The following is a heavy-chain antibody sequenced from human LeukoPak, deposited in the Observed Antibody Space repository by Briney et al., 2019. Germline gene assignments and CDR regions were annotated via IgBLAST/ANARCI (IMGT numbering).Heavy chain of an antibody. CDR2: ISYDGSNK. CDR1: GFTFSSYG. J-gene: IGHJ4*02. D-gene: IGHD5-12*01. Sequence: GRSLRLSCAASGFTFSSYGMHWVRQAPGKGLEWVAVISYDGSNKYYADSVKGRFTISRDNSKNTLYLQMSSLRAEDTAVYYCARGRIVATIPRAYYFDYWGQGTLVTVSS. V-gene: IGHV3-30*03. CDR3: ARGRIVATIPRAYYFDY.